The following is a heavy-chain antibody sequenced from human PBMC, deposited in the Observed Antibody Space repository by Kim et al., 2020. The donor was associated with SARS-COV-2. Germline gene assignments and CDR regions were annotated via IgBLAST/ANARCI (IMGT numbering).Heavy chain of an antibody. Sequence: SETLSLTCTVSGGSIMNTAHYWGWIRQPPGKGLEWIVTLYYTGSTYYNPSINSGVTISIDTTNNQFPLKLTSGTSATTAYYCSAGVATPGYDGFNVLGQ. D-gene: IGHD5-12*01. CDR2: LYYTGST. J-gene: IGHJ3*01. CDR1: GGSIMNTAHY. V-gene: IGHV4-39*01. CDR3: AGVATPGYDGFNV.